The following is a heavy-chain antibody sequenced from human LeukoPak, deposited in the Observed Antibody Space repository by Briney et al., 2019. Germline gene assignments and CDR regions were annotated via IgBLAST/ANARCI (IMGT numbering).Heavy chain of an antibody. Sequence: SETLSLTCAVYGGSFSGYYWSWIRQPPGKGLEWIGEINHSGSTNYNPSLKSRVTISVDTSKNQFSLKLSSVTAADTAVYYCASGEMATFDYWGQGTLVTASS. V-gene: IGHV4-34*01. CDR2: INHSGST. D-gene: IGHD5-24*01. CDR1: GGSFSGYY. J-gene: IGHJ4*02. CDR3: ASGEMATFDY.